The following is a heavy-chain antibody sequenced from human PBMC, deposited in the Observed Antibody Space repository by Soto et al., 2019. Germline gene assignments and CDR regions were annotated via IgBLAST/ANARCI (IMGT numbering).Heavy chain of an antibody. CDR2: ISAYNGNT. V-gene: IGHV1-18*01. CDR1: GYTFTSYG. Sequence: ASVKVSCKASGYTFTSYGISWVRQAPGQGLEWMGWISAYNGNTNYAQKLQGRVTMTTDTSTSTAYMELRSLRAEDTAVYYCARLPTIVVVTAQYFQHWGQGTLVTVSS. D-gene: IGHD2-21*02. CDR3: ARLPTIVVVTAQYFQH. J-gene: IGHJ1*01.